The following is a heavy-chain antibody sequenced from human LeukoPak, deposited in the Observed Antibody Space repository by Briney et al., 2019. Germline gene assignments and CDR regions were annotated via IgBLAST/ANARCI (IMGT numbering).Heavy chain of an antibody. V-gene: IGHV4-39*01. CDR2: VFHTGIT. Sequence: TSETLSLTCTVSGGSITGKNDYWGWIRQTPGKGLEWIGTVFHTGITHYNPSLKSRINISVDTSKNQFSLNLNSVTPADTALYYCARHGILTDHSVRFWGQGILVTVSA. CDR1: GGSITGKNDY. J-gene: IGHJ4*02. CDR3: ARHGILTDHSVRF. D-gene: IGHD3-9*01.